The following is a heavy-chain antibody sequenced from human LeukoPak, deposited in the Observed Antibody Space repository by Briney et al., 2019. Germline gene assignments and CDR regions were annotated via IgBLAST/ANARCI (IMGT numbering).Heavy chain of an antibody. D-gene: IGHD3-22*01. Sequence: GESLKISCKGSGYSFTSYWIGWVRQMPGKGLEWMGIIYPGDSDTRYSPSFQGQVTISADESISTAYLQWSSLKASDTAMYYCARVGRKGDYYDSSDYFGYWGQGTLVTVSS. CDR2: IYPGDSDT. J-gene: IGHJ4*02. CDR1: GYSFTSYW. V-gene: IGHV5-51*01. CDR3: ARVGRKGDYYDSSDYFGY.